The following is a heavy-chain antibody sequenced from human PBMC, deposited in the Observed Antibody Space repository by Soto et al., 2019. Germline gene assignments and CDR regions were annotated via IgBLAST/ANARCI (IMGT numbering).Heavy chain of an antibody. CDR1: GFTFSSYG. CDR2: ISYDGSNK. CDR3: AKDQVDY. Sequence: QVQLVESGGGVVQPGRSLRLSCAASGFTFSSYGMHWVRQAPGKGLEWVAVISYDGSNKYYADSVKGRFTISRDNSKNTLYLQRNSLRADDTAVYYCAKDQVDYWGQGTLVTVSS. V-gene: IGHV3-30*18. J-gene: IGHJ4*02.